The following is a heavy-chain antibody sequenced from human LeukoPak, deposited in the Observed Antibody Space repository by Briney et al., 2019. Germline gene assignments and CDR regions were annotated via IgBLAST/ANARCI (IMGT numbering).Heavy chain of an antibody. CDR3: ARYDVWGTYRAFDY. CDR1: GYSISSDYY. V-gene: IGHV4-38-2*02. D-gene: IGHD3-16*02. J-gene: IGHJ4*02. Sequence: PSETLSLTCTVSGYSISSDYYWGWIRQPPGRGLEWIGTIYHSGSTYYNPPLKSRVTVSVDTSKNQFSLKLSSVTAADTAVYYCARYDVWGTYRAFDYWGQGTLVTVSS. CDR2: IYHSGST.